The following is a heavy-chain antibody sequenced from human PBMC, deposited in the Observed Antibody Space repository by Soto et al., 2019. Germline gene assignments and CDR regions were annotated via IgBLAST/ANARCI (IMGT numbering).Heavy chain of an antibody. J-gene: IGHJ5*02. CDR3: AKCSVGTVRTSGWCNWFEP. CDR1: GFTFSSSA. D-gene: IGHD6-19*01. CDR2: IRVGGGDT. V-gene: IGHV3-23*01. Sequence: EVRLLESGGGLAQPGGSRRLSCAASGFTFSSSAMNWVRQAPGKGLEWVSSIRVGGGDTFYADSVRGRFTASRDISRNTLYLQMNSLRAEDTAIYCCAKCSVGTVRTSGWCNWFEPWGQGTRVTVSS.